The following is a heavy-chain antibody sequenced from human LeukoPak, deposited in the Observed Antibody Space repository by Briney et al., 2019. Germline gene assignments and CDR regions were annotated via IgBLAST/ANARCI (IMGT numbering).Heavy chain of an antibody. CDR3: AGDSSGWYSY. D-gene: IGHD6-19*01. J-gene: IGHJ4*02. CDR2: INHSGST. CDR1: GGSFSGYY. V-gene: IGHV4-34*01. Sequence: SETLSLTCAVYGGSFSGYYWSWIRRPPGKGLEWIGEINHSGSTNYNPSLKSRVTISVDTSKNQFSLKLSSVTAADTAVYYCAGDSSGWYSYWGQGTLVTVSS.